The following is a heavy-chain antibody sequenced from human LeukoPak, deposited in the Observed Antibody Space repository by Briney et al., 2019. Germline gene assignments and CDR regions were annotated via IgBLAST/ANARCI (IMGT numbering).Heavy chain of an antibody. J-gene: IGHJ5*02. D-gene: IGHD6-19*01. V-gene: IGHV3-23*01. CDR3: AKGGWQSWFDP. CDR1: GCTFSSYA. Sequence: GGSLRLSCGASGCTFSSYAMSWVRPAPGKGVEWVSAISGSGGSTYYADSVKGRFTISRDNSKNTLYLQMNSLRAEDTAVYYCAKGGWQSWFDPWGQGTLVTVSS. CDR2: ISGSGGST.